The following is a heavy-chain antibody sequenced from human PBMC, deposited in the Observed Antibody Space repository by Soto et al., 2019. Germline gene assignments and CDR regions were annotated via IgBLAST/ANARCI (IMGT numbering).Heavy chain of an antibody. V-gene: IGHV5-51*01. D-gene: IGHD2-2*01. Sequence: PGESLKISCKGSGYTFPSYWIGWVRQMPGKSLEWMGIIYPGDSDARYSPSFQGQVTISVDMSISTAYLHLSSLKASDTAMYYCARQGPLLGYCGSPRCHSDYWGQGTLVTVSS. CDR2: IYPGDSDA. CDR3: ARQGPLLGYCGSPRCHSDY. CDR1: GYTFPSYW. J-gene: IGHJ4*02.